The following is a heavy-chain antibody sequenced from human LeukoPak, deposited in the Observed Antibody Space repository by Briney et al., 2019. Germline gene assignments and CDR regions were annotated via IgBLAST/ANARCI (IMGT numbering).Heavy chain of an antibody. CDR1: GGSISSYH. V-gene: IGHV4-59*01. CDR3: ARARNYYDSSDYYYEGDAFDI. CDR2: IYYSGST. J-gene: IGHJ3*02. Sequence: ASETLSLTCTVSGGSISSYHWSWIRQPPGKELECIGFIYYSGSTNYNPSLKSRVTISVDTSKNQFSLKLSSVTAADTAVYYCARARNYYDSSDYYYEGDAFDIWGQGTMVTVSS. D-gene: IGHD3-22*01.